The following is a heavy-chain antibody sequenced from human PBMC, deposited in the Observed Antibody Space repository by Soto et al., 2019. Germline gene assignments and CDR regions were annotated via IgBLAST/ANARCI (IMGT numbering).Heavy chain of an antibody. CDR3: ASLEIEMASAFFDY. Sequence: PSETLSLTCTVSGGSIGSGGYYWSWIRQHPGKGLEWIGYIYYTGSTYYNPSLKSRVLISVDTSKNQFSLKLSSVTAADTAVYYCASLEIEMASAFFDYWGQGTLVTVSS. V-gene: IGHV4-31*03. CDR2: IYYTGST. D-gene: IGHD3-3*02. J-gene: IGHJ4*02. CDR1: GGSIGSGGYY.